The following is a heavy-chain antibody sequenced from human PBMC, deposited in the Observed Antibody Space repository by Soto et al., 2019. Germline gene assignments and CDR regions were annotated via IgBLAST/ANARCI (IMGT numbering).Heavy chain of an antibody. D-gene: IGHD2-2*01. V-gene: IGHV4-39*01. Sequence: SETLSLTCTVSGCSISSSSYYLGWTRQPPGKGPEWIASIYYKGSTYYNPSLKSRVTISVDTSKNQFSLKLSSVTAADTAVYYCARHVFSKGAFDIWGQGTMVTVSS. CDR3: ARHVFSKGAFDI. CDR1: GCSISSSSYY. CDR2: IYYKGST. J-gene: IGHJ3*02.